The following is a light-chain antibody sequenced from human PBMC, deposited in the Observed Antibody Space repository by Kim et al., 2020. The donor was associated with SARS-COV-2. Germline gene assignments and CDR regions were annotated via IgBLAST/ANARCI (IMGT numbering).Light chain of an antibody. Sequence: LSPGETATLSCRASQSVTSSYLAWYQQKPGQAPRLLIYAASCRATGIPDRFSGSGSGTDFTLTISRLEPEDFAVYYCQQYVSSPYTFGQGTKLEI. V-gene: IGKV3-20*01. CDR3: QQYVSSPYT. CDR2: AAS. J-gene: IGKJ2*01. CDR1: QSVTSSY.